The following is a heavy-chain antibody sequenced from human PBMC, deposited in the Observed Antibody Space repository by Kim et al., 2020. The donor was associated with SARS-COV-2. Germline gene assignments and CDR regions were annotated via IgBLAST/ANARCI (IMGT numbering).Heavy chain of an antibody. CDR3: ARGNRLDGMDV. Sequence: IYYADSVKGRFTISRDNAKNSLYLQMNSLRAEDTAVYYCARGNRLDGMDVWGQGTTVTVSS. J-gene: IGHJ6*02. CDR2: I. V-gene: IGHV3-11*01.